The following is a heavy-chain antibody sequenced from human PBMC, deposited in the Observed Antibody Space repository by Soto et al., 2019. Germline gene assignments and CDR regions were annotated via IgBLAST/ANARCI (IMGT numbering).Heavy chain of an antibody. Sequence: PSETLSLTCTVSGGSISSSSYYWGWIRQPPGKGLEWIGSTYYSGSTYYNPSLKSRVTISVDTSKNQFSLKLSSVTAADTAVYYCARQTGSSGYPVSGWGQGTLVTVSS. D-gene: IGHD3-22*01. CDR3: ARQTGSSGYPVSG. CDR2: TYYSGST. CDR1: GGSISSSSYY. V-gene: IGHV4-39*01. J-gene: IGHJ4*02.